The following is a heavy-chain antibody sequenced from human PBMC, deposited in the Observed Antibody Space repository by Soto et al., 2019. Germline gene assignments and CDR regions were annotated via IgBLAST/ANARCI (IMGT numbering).Heavy chain of an antibody. CDR1: GFTISGKKY. CDR2: LYDLDGS. J-gene: IGHJ3*01. Sequence: DVPLVESGGGLVQPGESLRLSCAASGFTISGKKYMSVVRQAPGKGLWWVSALYDLDGSFYAASVKGRCTTSSDDTKTTVYFQINGLGPDETAGYYCATWDEREHAYDVWGQGTTLTVSS. CDR3: ATWDEREHAYDV. D-gene: IGHD1-26*01. V-gene: IGHV3-66*02.